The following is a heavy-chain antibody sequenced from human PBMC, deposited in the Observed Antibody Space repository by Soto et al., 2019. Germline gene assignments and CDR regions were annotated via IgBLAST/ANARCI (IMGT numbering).Heavy chain of an antibody. CDR1: GFTFSRYA. CDR2: ISSRGDRT. D-gene: IGHD5-18*01. V-gene: IGHV3-23*01. CDR3: AKETGYSYGFQPNALDV. Sequence: GSLRLSCAGSGFTFSRYAMNWVRQAPGKGLEWVSIISSRGDRTSYAESVKGRFTISRDDSKNTLFLHMNSLGAEDTAVYYCAKETGYSYGFQPNALDVWGQGTTVTVSS. J-gene: IGHJ6*02.